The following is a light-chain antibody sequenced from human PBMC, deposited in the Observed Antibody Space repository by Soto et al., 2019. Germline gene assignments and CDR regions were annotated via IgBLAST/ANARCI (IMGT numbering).Light chain of an antibody. J-gene: IGKJ3*01. Sequence: DMQMTQSPSSVSASVGDRVTITCRASQDIHTWLAWYQQKPGKAPKLLIYGASSLQGGVPSRFSGSGSGTDFTLSISSLQPEDSATYYCQQANSFPFIFGPGTKVDIK. CDR1: QDIHTW. CDR2: GAS. V-gene: IGKV1-12*01. CDR3: QQANSFPFI.